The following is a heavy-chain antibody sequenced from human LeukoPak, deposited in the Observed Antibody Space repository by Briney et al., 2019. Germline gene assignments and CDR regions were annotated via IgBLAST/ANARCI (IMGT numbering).Heavy chain of an antibody. V-gene: IGHV3-23*01. CDR2: ISGSGDNT. D-gene: IGHD6-25*01. CDR1: GFTVSTNY. CDR3: AKGKGMAATDYFDY. Sequence: PGGSLRLSCAASGFTVSTNYMNWVRQAPGKGLEWVSSISGSGDNTYYADSVKGRFTISRDNSKNTLYLQMNSLRADDTAVFYCAKGKGMAATDYFDYWGQGTLVTVSS. J-gene: IGHJ4*02.